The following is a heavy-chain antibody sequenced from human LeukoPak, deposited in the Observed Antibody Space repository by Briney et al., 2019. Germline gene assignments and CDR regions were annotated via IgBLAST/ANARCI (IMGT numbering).Heavy chain of an antibody. J-gene: IGHJ5*02. CDR2: INHSGST. D-gene: IGHD6-13*01. Sequence: SETLSLTCAVYGGSFSGYYWSWIRQPPGKGLEWIGEINHSGSTNYNPSLKSRVTISVDTSKNQFSLKLSSVTAADTAVYYCARAWQQRYWFDPWGQGTLVTVSS. V-gene: IGHV4-34*01. CDR3: ARAWQQRYWFDP. CDR1: GGSFSGYY.